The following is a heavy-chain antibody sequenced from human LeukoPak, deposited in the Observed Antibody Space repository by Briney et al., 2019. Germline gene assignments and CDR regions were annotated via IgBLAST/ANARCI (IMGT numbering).Heavy chain of an antibody. Sequence: SETLSLTCAVYGGSFSGYYWGWVRQPPGKGLEWIGSIYYSGITYYNPSLKSRVTISVDTSKNQFSLRLSSVTAADTAVFYCARHGYSYGYKLDYWGQGTLVTVSS. CDR1: GGSFSGYY. V-gene: IGHV4-39*01. CDR3: ARHGYSYGYKLDY. D-gene: IGHD5-18*01. J-gene: IGHJ4*02. CDR2: IYYSGIT.